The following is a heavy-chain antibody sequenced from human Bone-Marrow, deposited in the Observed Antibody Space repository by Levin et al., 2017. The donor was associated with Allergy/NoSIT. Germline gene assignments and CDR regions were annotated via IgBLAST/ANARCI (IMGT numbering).Heavy chain of an antibody. V-gene: IGHV3-9*01. Sequence: SLKISCAASGFTFDDYAMHWVRQAPGKGLEWVSGISWNSGSIGYADSVKGRFTISRDNAKNSLYLQMNSLRAEDTALYYCAKDLGATHASFFDYWGQGTLVTVSS. CDR2: ISWNSGSI. J-gene: IGHJ4*02. CDR3: AKDLGATHASFFDY. CDR1: GFTFDDYA. D-gene: IGHD1-26*01.